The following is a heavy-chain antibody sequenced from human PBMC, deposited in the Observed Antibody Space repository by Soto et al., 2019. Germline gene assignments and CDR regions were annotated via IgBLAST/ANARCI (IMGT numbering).Heavy chain of an antibody. V-gene: IGHV1-46*01. CDR3: ARPAGRLANWFDP. J-gene: IGHJ5*02. CDR1: GYTFTDYR. CDR2: INPSGGRT. D-gene: IGHD6-6*01. Sequence: QLQLVQSGVEVKKPGASVKVSSTSSGYTFTDYRMIWVRQAPGQGLEWMGIINPSGGRTNYAPNFQGRVTLTRDSFTSTVYMELSNLRSEDTAVYYCARPAGRLANWFDPWGQGTLVTVS.